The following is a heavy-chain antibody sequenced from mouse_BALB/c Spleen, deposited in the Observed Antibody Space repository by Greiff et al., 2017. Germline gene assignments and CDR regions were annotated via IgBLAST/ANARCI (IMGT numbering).Heavy chain of an antibody. J-gene: IGHJ3*01. CDR1: GYAFTNYW. D-gene: IGHD1-2*01. CDR2: IYPGSGNT. V-gene: IGHV1-63*01. Sequence: VQLQQSGAELVRPGTSVKISCKASGYAFTNYWLGWVKQRPGHGLEWIGDIYPGSGNTYYNEKFKGKATLTADKSSSTAYMQLSSLTSEDSAVYFCARRGGITTAWFAYWGQGTLVTVSA. CDR3: ARRGGITTAWFAY.